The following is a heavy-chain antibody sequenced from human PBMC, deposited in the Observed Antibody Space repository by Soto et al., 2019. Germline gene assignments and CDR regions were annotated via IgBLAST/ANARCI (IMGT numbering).Heavy chain of an antibody. Sequence: SETLSLTCTVSGGSISSYYWSWIRQPPGKGLEWIGYIYYSGSTNYNPSLKSRVTISVDTSKNQFSLKLSSVTAADTAVYYCARLRGVDSSSRWFDPWGQGTLVTVSS. V-gene: IGHV4-59*01. CDR2: IYYSGST. CDR3: ARLRGVDSSSRWFDP. D-gene: IGHD6-6*01. J-gene: IGHJ5*02. CDR1: GGSISSYY.